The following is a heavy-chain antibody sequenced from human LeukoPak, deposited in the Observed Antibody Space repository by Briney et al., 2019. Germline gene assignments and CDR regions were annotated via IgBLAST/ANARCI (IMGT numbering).Heavy chain of an antibody. CDR1: GGSFSGYY. V-gene: IGHV4-34*01. CDR2: INHSGST. J-gene: IGHJ4*02. CDR3: ARGWDGIAVAGSFDY. Sequence: SETLSLTCAVYGGSFSGYYWSWIRQPPGKGLEWIGEINHSGSTNYNPSLKSRVTISEDTSKNQFSLKLNSVTAADTAVYYCARGWDGIAVAGSFDYWGQGTLVTVSS. D-gene: IGHD6-19*01.